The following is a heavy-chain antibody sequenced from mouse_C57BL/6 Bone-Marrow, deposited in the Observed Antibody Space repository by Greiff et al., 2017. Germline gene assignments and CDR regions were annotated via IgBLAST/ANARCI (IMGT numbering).Heavy chain of an antibody. CDR3: ARGNGSSFFDY. CDR1: GYTFTSYG. J-gene: IGHJ2*01. D-gene: IGHD1-1*01. V-gene: IGHV1-81*01. Sequence: QVQLKESGAELARPGASVKLSCKASGYTFTSYGISWVKQRTGQGLEWIGEIYPRSGNTYYNEKFKGKATLTADKSSSTAYMELRRLTAEDSAVYFCARGNGSSFFDYWGPGTTLTVYS. CDR2: IYPRSGNT.